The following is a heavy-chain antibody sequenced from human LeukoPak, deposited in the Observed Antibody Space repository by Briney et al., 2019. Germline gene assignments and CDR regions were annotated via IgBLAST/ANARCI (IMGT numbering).Heavy chain of an antibody. V-gene: IGHV3-48*03. CDR2: ISNSGSST. CDR3: ARDSASHMTTVTFAY. Sequence: PGGSLRLSCAGSGFTFSSYEMNWVRQAPGKGLEWVSYISNSGSSTYYADSVKGRYTISRDNAKDSLYLQMNSLRADDTAVYYCARDSASHMTTVTFAYWGQGTLVTVSS. D-gene: IGHD4-17*01. J-gene: IGHJ4*02. CDR1: GFTFSSYE.